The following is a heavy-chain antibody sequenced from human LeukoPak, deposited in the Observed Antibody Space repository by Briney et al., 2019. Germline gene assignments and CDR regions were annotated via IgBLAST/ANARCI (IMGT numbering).Heavy chain of an antibody. CDR3: AKDKGWRTMTVVVDYFDY. V-gene: IGHV3-23*01. Sequence: GGSLRLSCAASGFTFSSYAMSWVRQALGKGLEWVSAMSGSGGSTYYADSVKGRFTISRDNSKNTLYLQMNSLRAEDTAVYYCAKDKGWRTMTVVVDYFDYWGQGTLVTVSS. J-gene: IGHJ4*02. D-gene: IGHD3-22*01. CDR1: GFTFSSYA. CDR2: MSGSGGST.